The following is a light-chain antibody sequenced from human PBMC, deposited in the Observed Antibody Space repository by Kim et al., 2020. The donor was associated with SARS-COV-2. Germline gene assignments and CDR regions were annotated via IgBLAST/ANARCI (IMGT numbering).Light chain of an antibody. CDR1: SLRNYH. Sequence: SSELTQDPAVSVALGQTVRITCQGNSLRNYHASWYQQRPGQAPVLVIYNKDNRPSGIPDRFSGSSSVDTASLTITGARAEDEADYYCTSRATSGNLLVFG. V-gene: IGLV3-19*01. CDR2: NKD. CDR3: TSRATSGNLLV. J-gene: IGLJ3*02.